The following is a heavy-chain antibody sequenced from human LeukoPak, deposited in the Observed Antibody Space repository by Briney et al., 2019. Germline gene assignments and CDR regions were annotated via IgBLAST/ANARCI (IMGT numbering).Heavy chain of an antibody. CDR3: ARLKYDILTGYWGYFDY. Sequence: SETLSLTCTVCGGSISSYYWSWIRQPAGKGLEWIGRIYTSGSTNYNPSPKSRVTMSVDTSKNQFSLKLSCVTAADTAVYYCARLKYDILTGYWGYFDYWGQGTLVTVPS. CDR1: GGSISSYY. V-gene: IGHV4-4*07. CDR2: IYTSGST. J-gene: IGHJ4*02. D-gene: IGHD3-9*01.